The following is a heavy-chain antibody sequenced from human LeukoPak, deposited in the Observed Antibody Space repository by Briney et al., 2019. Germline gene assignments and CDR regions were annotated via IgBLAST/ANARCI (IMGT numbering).Heavy chain of an antibody. CDR3: AKDRSYL. J-gene: IGHJ5*02. Sequence: GGSLRLSCAASGFTFSDYAMHWVRQPSEKSLEWVSAIGTAGDTYYPGSVKGRFTISRDNSKNTLYLQMNSLRAEDTAVYYCAKDRSYLWGQGTLVTVSS. CDR2: IGTAGDT. V-gene: IGHV3-13*01. CDR1: GFTFSDYA.